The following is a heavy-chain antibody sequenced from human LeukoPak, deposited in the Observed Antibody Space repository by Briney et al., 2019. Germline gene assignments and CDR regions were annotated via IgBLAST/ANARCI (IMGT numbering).Heavy chain of an antibody. CDR1: GFTFSSYS. CDR3: AQVGRGTAARFDY. Sequence: GGSLRLSCAASGFTFSSYSMNWVRQAPGMGLEWVSGIGPSGTSTYYADSVKGRFTISRDNSKNTLYVQLNSLRAEDTAVYYCAQVGRGTAARFDYWGQGTLVTVSS. D-gene: IGHD6-13*01. J-gene: IGHJ4*02. V-gene: IGHV3-23*01. CDR2: IGPSGTST.